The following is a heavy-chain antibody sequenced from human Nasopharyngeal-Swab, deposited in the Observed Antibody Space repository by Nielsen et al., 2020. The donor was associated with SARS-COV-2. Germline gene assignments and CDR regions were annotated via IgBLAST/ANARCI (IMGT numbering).Heavy chain of an antibody. V-gene: IGHV4-59*01. CDR2: IYYSGST. D-gene: IGHD1-14*01. Sequence: WIRQPPGKGLEWIGYIYYSGSTNYNPSLKSRVTISVDTSKNQFSLKLSSVTAADTAVYYCASAFSTRLRQAFDIWGQGTMVTVSS. CDR3: ASAFSTRLRQAFDI. J-gene: IGHJ3*02.